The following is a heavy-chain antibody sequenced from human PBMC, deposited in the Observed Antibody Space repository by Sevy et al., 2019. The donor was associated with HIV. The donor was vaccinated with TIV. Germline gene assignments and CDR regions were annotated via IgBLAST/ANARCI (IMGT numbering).Heavy chain of an antibody. J-gene: IGHJ4*02. D-gene: IGHD6-19*01. CDR3: ARVYSSGWYEGPIDY. CDR2: ISSSGSTI. Sequence: GGSLRLSCAASGFTFSDYYMSWIRQAPGKGLEGVSYISSSGSTIFYADSVKGRFTISRDNAKNALYLQVNSLRAEDTAVYYCARVYSSGWYEGPIDYWCQGTLVTVSS. CDR1: GFTFSDYY. V-gene: IGHV3-11*01.